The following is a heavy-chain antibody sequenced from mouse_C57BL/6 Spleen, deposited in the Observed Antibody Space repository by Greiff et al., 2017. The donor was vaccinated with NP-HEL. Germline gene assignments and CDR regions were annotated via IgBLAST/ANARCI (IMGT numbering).Heavy chain of an antibody. J-gene: IGHJ3*01. CDR1: GYAFTNYL. V-gene: IGHV1-54*01. CDR3: ARSTAQATPCAY. CDR2: INPGSGGT. Sequence: QVQLQQSGAELVRPGTSVKVSCKASGYAFTNYLIEWVKQRPGQGLEWIGVINPGSGGTNYNEKFKGKATLTADKSSSTAYMQLSSLTSEDSAVYFCARSTAQATPCAYWGQGTLVTVSA. D-gene: IGHD3-2*02.